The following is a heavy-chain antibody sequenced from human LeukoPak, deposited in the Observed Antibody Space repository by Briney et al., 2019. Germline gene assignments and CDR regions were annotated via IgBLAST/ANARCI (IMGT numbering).Heavy chain of an antibody. CDR1: GFTFSTYS. CDR2: IGGSSRSI. J-gene: IGHJ3*02. D-gene: IGHD2-21*02. Sequence: GGSLRLSCAASGFTFSTYSMNWVRQAPGKGLEWVSSIGGSSRSIYYADSMKGRFTISRDNAKNSLYLQVNSLRAEDTAVYYCARERGGDQGEAFDIWGQGTMVTVSS. CDR3: ARERGGDQGEAFDI. V-gene: IGHV3-21*01.